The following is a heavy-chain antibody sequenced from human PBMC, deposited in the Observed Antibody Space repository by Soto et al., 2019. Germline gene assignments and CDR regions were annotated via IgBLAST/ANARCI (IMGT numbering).Heavy chain of an antibody. CDR2: IFPSGGT. D-gene: IGHD3-3*01. Sequence: SETLSLTCAVSGGSLTSGTYSWNWIRQPPGKGLEWIGYIFPSGGTYYSPSLKSRVTISVDRSKNQLSLKLNSVTAADTAVYYCARGMVDFWSGYYFDYWGQGTLVTVSS. J-gene: IGHJ4*02. V-gene: IGHV4-30-2*01. CDR1: GGSLTSGTYS. CDR3: ARGMVDFWSGYYFDY.